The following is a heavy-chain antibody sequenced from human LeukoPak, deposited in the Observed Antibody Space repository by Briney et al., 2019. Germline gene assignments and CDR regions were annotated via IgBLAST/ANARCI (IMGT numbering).Heavy chain of an antibody. CDR3: AKSLVGAAYFDY. V-gene: IGHV3-23*01. J-gene: IGHJ4*02. CDR2: ISGSGGST. D-gene: IGHD1-26*01. CDR1: GFVFRSYA. Sequence: GGSLRLSCAASGFVFRSYAMSWVRQAPGKGLEWVSAISGSGGSTYYADSVKGRFTISRDNSKNTLYLQMNSLRAEDTAVYYCAKSLVGAAYFDYWGQGTLVTVSS.